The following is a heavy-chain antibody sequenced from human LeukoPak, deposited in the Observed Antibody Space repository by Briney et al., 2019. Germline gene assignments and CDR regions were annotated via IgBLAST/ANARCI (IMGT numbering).Heavy chain of an antibody. V-gene: IGHV4-39*07. J-gene: IGHJ4*02. Sequence: PSETLSLTCTVSGDSISSSDYYWGWIRQPPGKGLEWIGGIYYSGSTYYNPSLKSRVTISVDRSTNQFSLKLSSVTAADTAVYYCATSSVMSGSLDYWGQGTLVTVSS. CDR3: ATSSVMSGSLDY. D-gene: IGHD2-15*01. CDR1: GDSISSSDYY. CDR2: IYYSGST.